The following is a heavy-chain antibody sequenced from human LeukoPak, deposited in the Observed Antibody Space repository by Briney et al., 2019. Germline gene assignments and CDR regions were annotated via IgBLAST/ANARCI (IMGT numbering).Heavy chain of an antibody. CDR1: GFTFSSYS. V-gene: IGHV3-21*01. Sequence: GGSLRLSCAASGFTFSSYSMNWVRQAPGKGLEWVSSISSSSSYIYYADSVKGRFTISRDNAKSSLYLQMNSLRAEDTAVYYCARNSRDGYTGFDYWGQGTLVTVSS. D-gene: IGHD5-24*01. CDR2: ISSSSSYI. J-gene: IGHJ4*02. CDR3: ARNSRDGYTGFDY.